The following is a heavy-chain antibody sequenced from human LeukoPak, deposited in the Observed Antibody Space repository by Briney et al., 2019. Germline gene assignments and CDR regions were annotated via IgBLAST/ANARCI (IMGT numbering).Heavy chain of an antibody. V-gene: IGHV3-9*01. J-gene: IGHJ3*02. CDR3: ARAGCGWVLTPCDAFDI. D-gene: IGHD2-15*01. Sequence: GGSLRLSCAASGFSFDDYAMHWVRQAPGKGLEWVSGISWNSGSLGYADSVKGRFTISRDNAKNSLYLEMNSLRAEDTAVYYCARAGCGWVLTPCDAFDIWGQGTMVTVSS. CDR2: ISWNSGSL. CDR1: GFSFDDYA.